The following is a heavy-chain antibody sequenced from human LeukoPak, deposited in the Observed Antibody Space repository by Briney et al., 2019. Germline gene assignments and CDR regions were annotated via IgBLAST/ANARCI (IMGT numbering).Heavy chain of an antibody. J-gene: IGHJ4*02. V-gene: IGHV4-59*01. CDR2: IYYSGST. D-gene: IGHD6-19*01. CDR3: ARSIRGYSSGWYYFDY. CDR1: GGSISSYY. Sequence: SETLSLTCTLSGGSISSYYWSWIRQPPGKGLEWIGYIYYSGSTNYNPSLKSRVTISVKTSKNQFSLKLSSVAAADTAVYYCARSIRGYSSGWYYFDYWGQGTLITVSS.